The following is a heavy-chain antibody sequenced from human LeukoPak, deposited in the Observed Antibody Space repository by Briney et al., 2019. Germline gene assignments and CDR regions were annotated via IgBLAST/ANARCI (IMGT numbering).Heavy chain of an antibody. CDR2: IYHSGST. V-gene: IGHV4-30-2*01. CDR3: ARGYNPNWFDP. J-gene: IGHJ5*02. CDR1: GGSISSGGYS. D-gene: IGHD1-14*01. Sequence: SETLSLTCAVSGGSISSGGYSWSWIRQPPGKGLEWIGYIYHSGSTYYNPSLKSRVTISVDRSKNQFSLKLSSVTAADTAVYYCARGYNPNWFDPWGQGTLVTVSS.